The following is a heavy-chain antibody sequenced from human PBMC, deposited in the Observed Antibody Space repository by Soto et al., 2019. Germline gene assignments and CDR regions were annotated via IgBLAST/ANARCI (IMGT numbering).Heavy chain of an antibody. J-gene: IGHJ2*01. Sequence: QITLKESGPTLVKPTQTLTLTCTFSGFSLSTSGVGVGWIRQPPGKALEWLALIYWDDDKRYSPSLKSRLTIHKDTAKHQVVLTMTNMDPVDTATYYCAHSSYYYDSSGYYDWYFDLWGRGTLVTVSS. CDR3: AHSSYYYDSSGYYDWYFDL. CDR2: IYWDDDK. V-gene: IGHV2-5*02. CDR1: GFSLSTSGVG. D-gene: IGHD3-22*01.